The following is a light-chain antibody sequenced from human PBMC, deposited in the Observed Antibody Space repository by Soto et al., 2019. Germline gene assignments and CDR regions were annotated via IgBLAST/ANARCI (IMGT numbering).Light chain of an antibody. Sequence: EIVLTQSPATLSFAPGERATLSCRASQSVSSSLAWCQQKPGQAPRLLIYGASRRATGIPDRFSGSASGTDFTLTIIRLEPEDFAVYFCQQYSDLPMTFGQGTRLEIK. CDR3: QQYSDLPMT. V-gene: IGKV3-20*01. CDR1: QSVSSS. CDR2: GAS. J-gene: IGKJ5*01.